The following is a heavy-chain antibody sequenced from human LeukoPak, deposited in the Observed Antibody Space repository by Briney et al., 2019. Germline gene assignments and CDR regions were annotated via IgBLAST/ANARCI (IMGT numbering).Heavy chain of an antibody. D-gene: IGHD3-22*01. J-gene: IGHJ2*01. Sequence: GGSLRLSCAASGFTFSSYEMNWVRQAPGKGLEWVSYISSSGSTIYYADSVKGRFTISRDNAKNPLYLQMNSLRAEDTAVYYCARGGGGYYDSSGYFGYFDLWGRGTLVTVSS. CDR3: ARGGGGYYDSSGYFGYFDL. V-gene: IGHV3-48*03. CDR1: GFTFSSYE. CDR2: ISSSGSTI.